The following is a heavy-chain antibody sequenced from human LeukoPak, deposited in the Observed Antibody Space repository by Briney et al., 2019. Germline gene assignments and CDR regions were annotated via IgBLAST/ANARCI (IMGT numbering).Heavy chain of an antibody. CDR2: IKQDGSEK. V-gene: IGHV3-7*01. CDR3: ATLRC. Sequence: PGESLRLSCAASGFTFTNYVMSWVRQAPGKGLEWVANIKQDGSEKYYVDSVKGRFTISRDNAKNSLYLQMNSLRAEDTAVYYCATLRCWGQGTLVTVSS. D-gene: IGHD4-17*01. CDR1: GFTFTNYV. J-gene: IGHJ4*02.